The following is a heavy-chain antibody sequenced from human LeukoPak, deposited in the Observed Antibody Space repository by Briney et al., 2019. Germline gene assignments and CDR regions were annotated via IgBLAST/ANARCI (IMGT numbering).Heavy chain of an antibody. CDR2: IMPLFGTT. CDR3: ARVFRRRHDFSDYGRPYDAFDV. CDR1: RGSYA. D-gene: IGHD4-17*01. V-gene: IGHV1-69*06. Sequence: SVKVSCKASRGSYAISWVRQAPGQGVEWVGGIMPLFGTTNYAQNFEDRVTITADTSTNTVYMEVSSLRSEDTAIYYCARVFRRRHDFSDYGRPYDAFDVWGQGTLVTVSS. J-gene: IGHJ3*01.